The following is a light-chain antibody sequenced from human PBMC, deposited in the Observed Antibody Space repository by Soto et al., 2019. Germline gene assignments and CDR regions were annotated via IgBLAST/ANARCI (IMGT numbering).Light chain of an antibody. V-gene: IGLV2-14*01. Sequence: QSALTQPASVSGSPGQSITISCTGTSSDVGGYNYVSWYQQHPGKAPKLMIYDVSNRPSGVSNRFSGSKSGNTASLTISGLHAEDEADYYCRSYTSSSNHVVFGGGTQLTVL. J-gene: IGLJ2*01. CDR3: RSYTSSSNHVV. CDR1: SSDVGGYNY. CDR2: DVS.